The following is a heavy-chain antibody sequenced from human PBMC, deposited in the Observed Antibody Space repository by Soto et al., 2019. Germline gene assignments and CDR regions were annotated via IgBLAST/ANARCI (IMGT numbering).Heavy chain of an antibody. J-gene: IGHJ6*02. Sequence: GGSLRLSCAASGFTFSSYAMHWVRQAPGKGLEWVAVISYDGSNKYYADSVKGRFTISRDNSKNTLYLQMNSLRAEDTAVYYCAREGGGYSYGNYYYYGMDVWGQGTTVTVSS. CDR1: GFTFSSYA. V-gene: IGHV3-30-3*01. CDR3: AREGGGYSYGNYYYYGMDV. CDR2: ISYDGSNK. D-gene: IGHD5-18*01.